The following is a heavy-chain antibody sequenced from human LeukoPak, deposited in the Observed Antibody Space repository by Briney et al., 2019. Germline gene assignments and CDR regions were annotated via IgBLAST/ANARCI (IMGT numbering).Heavy chain of an antibody. Sequence: SQTLSLTCAVSGGSISSGGYSWSWIRQPPGKGLEWIGYIYHSGSTYYNPSLKSRVTISVDRSKNQFSLKLTSVAAADTAVYYCARHSPLAAAGFDYWGQGTLVTVSS. J-gene: IGHJ4*02. CDR1: GGSISSGGYS. CDR2: IYHSGST. V-gene: IGHV4-30-2*01. D-gene: IGHD6-13*01. CDR3: ARHSPLAAAGFDY.